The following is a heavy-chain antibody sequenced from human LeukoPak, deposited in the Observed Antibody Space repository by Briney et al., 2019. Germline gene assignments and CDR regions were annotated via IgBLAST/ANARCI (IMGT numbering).Heavy chain of an antibody. V-gene: IGHV3-48*04. CDR2: TSRSITTI. Sequence: PGGSLRLSCVASGFTFSTYGMNWVRQAPGKGLEWVSYTSRSITTIYYADSVKGRFTISRDNAKNSLYLQMNSLRAEDTAVYYCARDLYGSGRYQRDYWGQGTLVTVSS. D-gene: IGHD3-10*01. CDR3: ARDLYGSGRYQRDY. J-gene: IGHJ4*02. CDR1: GFTFSTYG.